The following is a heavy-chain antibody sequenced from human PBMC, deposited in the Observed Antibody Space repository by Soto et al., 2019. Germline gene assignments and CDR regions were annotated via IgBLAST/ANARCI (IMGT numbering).Heavy chain of an antibody. D-gene: IGHD2-2*02. CDR3: ARDHCSSTSCYRVWDSYYYMDV. CDR2: ISSSGSTI. J-gene: IGHJ6*03. Sequence: QVQLVESGGGLVKPGGSLRLSCAASGFTFSDYYMSWIRQAPGKGLEWVSYISSSGSTIYYADSVKGRFTISRDNAKNSLYLQLNSLRAEDTAVYYGARDHCSSTSCYRVWDSYYYMDVWGKGTTVTVSS. CDR1: GFTFSDYY. V-gene: IGHV3-11*01.